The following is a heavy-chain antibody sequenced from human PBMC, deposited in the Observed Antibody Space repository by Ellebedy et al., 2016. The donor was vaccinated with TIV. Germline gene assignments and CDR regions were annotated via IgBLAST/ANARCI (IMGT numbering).Heavy chain of an antibody. J-gene: IGHJ4*02. CDR1: GYSFTSYG. CDR2: ISAYNGNT. D-gene: IGHD5-24*01. V-gene: IGHV1-18*01. Sequence: AASVKVSCKASGYSFTSYGISWVRQAPGQGLEWMGWISAYNGNTNYIEKLQGRVTMTTDTSTSTVYMELRSLESDDTAVYYCAQRGPNYIFEYWGQGTLVTVSS. CDR3: AQRGPNYIFEY.